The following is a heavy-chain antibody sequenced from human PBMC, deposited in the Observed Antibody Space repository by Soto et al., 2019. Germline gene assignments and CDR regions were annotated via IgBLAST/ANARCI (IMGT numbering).Heavy chain of an antibody. D-gene: IGHD2-21*01. J-gene: IGHJ6*02. CDR3: ARGIEVGYYGMDV. CDR1: GGSISSYY. CDR2: IYYSGST. Sequence: PSETLSLTCTVSGGSISSYYWSWIRQPPGKGLEWIGYIYYSGSTNYNPSLKSRVTISVDTSKNQFSLKLSSVTAADTAVYYCARGIEVGYYGMDVWGQGTTVTVSS. V-gene: IGHV4-59*01.